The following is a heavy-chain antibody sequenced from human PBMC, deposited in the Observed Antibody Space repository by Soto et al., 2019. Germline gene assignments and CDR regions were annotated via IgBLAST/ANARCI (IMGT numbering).Heavy chain of an antibody. D-gene: IGHD2-15*01. V-gene: IGHV1-2*04. CDR3: ARGAYCSGGSCYRYYYYGMDV. Sequence: GASVKVSCKASGYTFTGYYMHWGRQAPGQGLEWMGWINPNSGGTNYAQKFQGWVTMTRDTSISTAYMELSRLRSDDTAVYYCARGAYCSGGSCYRYYYYGMDVWGQGTTVTVSS. CDR1: GYTFTGYY. CDR2: INPNSGGT. J-gene: IGHJ6*02.